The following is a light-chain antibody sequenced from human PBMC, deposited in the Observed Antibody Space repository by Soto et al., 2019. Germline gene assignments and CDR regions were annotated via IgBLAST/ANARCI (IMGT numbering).Light chain of an antibody. CDR2: AAS. J-gene: IGKJ1*01. V-gene: IGKV1-39*01. CDR1: QSISSY. CDR3: QQSYSTPQT. Sequence: DIQMTQSPSSLSASVGDRVTITCRASQSISSYLNWYQQKPGKAPKLLIYAASSLQSGVPSRFSGNRSGTDFTLTISSLQPEDFATYYCQQSYSTPQTFGQGTKVEIK.